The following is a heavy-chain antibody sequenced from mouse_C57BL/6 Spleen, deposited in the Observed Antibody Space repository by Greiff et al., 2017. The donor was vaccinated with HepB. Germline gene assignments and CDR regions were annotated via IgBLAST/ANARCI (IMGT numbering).Heavy chain of an antibody. Sequence: EVKLMESGGGLVKPGGSLKLSCAASGFTFSSYAMSWVRQTPEKRLEWVATISDGGSYTYYPDNVKGRFTISRDNAKNNLYLQMSHLKSEDTAMYYCARDRGNSWYFDVWGTGTTVTVSS. D-gene: IGHD2-1*01. CDR3: ARDRGNSWYFDV. CDR1: GFTFSSYA. V-gene: IGHV5-4*01. CDR2: ISDGGSYT. J-gene: IGHJ1*03.